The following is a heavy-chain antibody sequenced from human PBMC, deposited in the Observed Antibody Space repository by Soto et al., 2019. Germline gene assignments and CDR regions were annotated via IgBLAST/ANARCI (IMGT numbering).Heavy chain of an antibody. V-gene: IGHV4-4*02. CDR3: ARGLEVTTYWVGRPSSPRYYYMDV. J-gene: IGHJ6*03. D-gene: IGHD4-4*01. CDR1: SGSISSSNW. CDR2: IYHSGST. Sequence: SETLSLTCAVSSGSISSSNWWSWVRQPPGKGLEWIGEIYHSGSTNYNPSLKSRVTISVDKSKNQFSLKLSSVTAADTAVYYCARGLEVTTYWVGRPSSPRYYYMDVWGKGTAVTVSS.